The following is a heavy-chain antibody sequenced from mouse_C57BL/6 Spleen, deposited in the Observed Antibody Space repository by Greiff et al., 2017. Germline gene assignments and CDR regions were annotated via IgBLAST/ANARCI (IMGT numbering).Heavy chain of an antibody. Sequence: EVKLVESGGGLVKPGGSLKLSCAASGFTFSSYAMSWVRQTPEKRLEWVATISDGGSYTYYPDNVKGRFTISRDNAKNNRYLQMSHLKSEDTAMYYCAGYYGSSPAWFAYWGQGTLVTVSA. D-gene: IGHD1-1*01. V-gene: IGHV5-4*03. CDR3: AGYYGSSPAWFAY. CDR1: GFTFSSYA. CDR2: ISDGGSYT. J-gene: IGHJ3*01.